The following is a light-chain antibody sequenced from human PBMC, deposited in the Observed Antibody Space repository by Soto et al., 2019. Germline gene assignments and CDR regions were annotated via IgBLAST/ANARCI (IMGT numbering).Light chain of an antibody. CDR3: QQADSFPT. CDR1: QVISRW. CDR2: AAS. V-gene: IGKV1D-12*01. J-gene: IGKJ4*01. Sequence: DIQMTQSPSSVSASVGDRVTITCQATQVISRWLVWYQQKPGKAPKLLIYAASSLQSGVPSRFSGSGSGTDFTLTISSLQPEDFATYDCQQADSFPTFGGGTKVEIK.